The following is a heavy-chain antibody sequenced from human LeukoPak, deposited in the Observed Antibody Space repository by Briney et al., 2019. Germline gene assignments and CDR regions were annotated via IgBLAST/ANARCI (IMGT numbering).Heavy chain of an antibody. J-gene: IGHJ4*02. D-gene: IGHD5-12*01. CDR2: IIPIFGTA. Sequence: SVKVSCKASGGTFSSYAISWVRQAPGQGLEWMGGIIPIFGTANYAQKFQGRVTITADESTSTAYMELSSLRSEDTAVYYCARDTSGYDYGSFDYWGQGTLVTVPS. V-gene: IGHV1-69*01. CDR3: ARDTSGYDYGSFDY. CDR1: GGTFSSYA.